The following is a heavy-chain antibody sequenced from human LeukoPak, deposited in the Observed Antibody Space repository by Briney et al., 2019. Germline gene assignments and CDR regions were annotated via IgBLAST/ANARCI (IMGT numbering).Heavy chain of an antibody. CDR3: ARSRGYDILTGYRADAFDI. Sequence: ASVKVSCKASGYTFTGYYMHWVRQAPGQGLEWMGWINPNSGGTNYAQKFQGWVTMTRDTSISTACMELSRLRSDDTAVYYCARSRGYDILTGYRADAFDIWGQGTMVTVSS. D-gene: IGHD3-9*01. J-gene: IGHJ3*02. CDR1: GYTFTGYY. CDR2: INPNSGGT. V-gene: IGHV1-2*04.